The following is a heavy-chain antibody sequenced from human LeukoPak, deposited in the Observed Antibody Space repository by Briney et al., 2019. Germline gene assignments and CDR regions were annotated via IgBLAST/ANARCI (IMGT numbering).Heavy chain of an antibody. J-gene: IGHJ4*02. CDR2: INHSGST. CDR3: ARSTDYYDSSGYHKGTLDY. V-gene: IGHV4-34*01. D-gene: IGHD3-22*01. Sequence: SETLSLTCAVYGGSFSGYYWSWIRQPPRKGLEWIGEINHSGSTNYNPSLKSRVTISVDTSKNQFSLKLSSVTAADTAVYYCARSTDYYDSSGYHKGTLDYWGQGTLVTVSS. CDR1: GGSFSGYY.